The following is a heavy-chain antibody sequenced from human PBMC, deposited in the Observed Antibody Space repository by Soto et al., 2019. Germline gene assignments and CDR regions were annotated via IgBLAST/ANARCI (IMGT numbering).Heavy chain of an antibody. CDR2: ISSGSGFI. CDR3: ARALYCSGGSCYQYAMDV. J-gene: IGHJ6*02. V-gene: IGHV3-21*01. Sequence: PGGSLRLSCEASGFTFSTYNMNWVRQAPGKGLEWVSSISSGSGFIYYADSVKGRFTISRDNAKNSLYLQMNSLRAEDTAVYYCARALYCSGGSCYQYAMDVWGQGTTVTVSS. CDR1: GFTFSTYN. D-gene: IGHD2-15*01.